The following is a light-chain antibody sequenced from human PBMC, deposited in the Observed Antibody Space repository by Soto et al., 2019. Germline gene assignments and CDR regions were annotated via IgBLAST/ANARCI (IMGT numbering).Light chain of an antibody. CDR3: QQYNSYSWT. J-gene: IGKJ1*01. Sequence: EIQMTQSPSTLSASVGDRVTITCRASQSISSWLAWYQQKPGKAPKLLIYDASSLESGVPSRFSGSGSGTEFTLTISSLQPDDFATYDCQQYNSYSWTFGQGTKVEIK. CDR1: QSISSW. CDR2: DAS. V-gene: IGKV1-5*01.